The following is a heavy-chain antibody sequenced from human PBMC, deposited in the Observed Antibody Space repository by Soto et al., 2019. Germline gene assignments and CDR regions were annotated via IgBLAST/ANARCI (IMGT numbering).Heavy chain of an antibody. Sequence: QVQLQQWGAGLLKPSETLSLACAVYGGSSSGFYWSWIRQPPGKGLEWIGEIDRSGSTNYNPSLKSRVSISVDTSKNQFSLKWSSVTAADTAVYFCARGYGSGSYWVYWGQGTLVTVSS. CDR2: IDRSGST. J-gene: IGHJ4*02. V-gene: IGHV4-34*01. D-gene: IGHD3-10*01. CDR3: ARGYGSGSYWVY. CDR1: GGSSSGFY.